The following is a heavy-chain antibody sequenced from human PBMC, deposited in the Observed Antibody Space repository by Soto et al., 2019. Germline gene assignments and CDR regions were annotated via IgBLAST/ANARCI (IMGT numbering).Heavy chain of an antibody. V-gene: IGHV3-23*01. D-gene: IGHD2-2*01. CDR2: ISGSGVSE. CDR1: GFTFDTYA. CDR3: ATGAAAYYFDS. J-gene: IGHJ4*02. Sequence: EVHLSESGGGLVPPGGSLRLSCTASGFTFDTYAISWVRQAPGKGLEWVSGISGSGVSEYYADSVKGRFAISRDNSKNTLYLQLTRLRVDDTALYYCATGAAAYYFDSWGQGTLVTVSS.